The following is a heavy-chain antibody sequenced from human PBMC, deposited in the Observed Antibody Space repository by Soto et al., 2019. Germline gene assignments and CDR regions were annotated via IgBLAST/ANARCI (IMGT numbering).Heavy chain of an antibody. D-gene: IGHD3-22*01. CDR2: IIHIFGTA. Sequence: QVQLVQSGAEVKKPGSSVKVSCKASGGTFSCYAISWVRQAPGQGLEWMGGIIHIFGTANYAQKFQGRVTITADEATSTAYMELSSMRSEDTTVYYCARTGSSCYLAQNLDFDYWGQGSLVTVSS. J-gene: IGHJ4*02. CDR1: GGTFSCYA. V-gene: IGHV1-69*01. CDR3: ARTGSSCYLAQNLDFDY.